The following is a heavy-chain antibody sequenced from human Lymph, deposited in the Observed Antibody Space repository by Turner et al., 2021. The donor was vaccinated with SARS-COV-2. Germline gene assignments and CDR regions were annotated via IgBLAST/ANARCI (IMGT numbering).Heavy chain of an antibody. Sequence: QVQLVESGGGVVQPGRSLRLPCAASGFIFSSYGMHWVRQAPGKGLEWVAVISYDGSNKYYADSVKGRFTISRDNSKNTLYLQMNSLRAEDTAVYYCAKGGFYDILTGYSNFDYWGQGTLVTVSS. CDR1: GFIFSSYG. CDR2: ISYDGSNK. V-gene: IGHV3-30*18. CDR3: AKGGFYDILTGYSNFDY. J-gene: IGHJ4*02. D-gene: IGHD3-9*01.